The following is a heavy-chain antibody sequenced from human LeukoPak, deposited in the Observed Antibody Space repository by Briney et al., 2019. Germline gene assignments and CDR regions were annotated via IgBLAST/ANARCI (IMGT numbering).Heavy chain of an antibody. D-gene: IGHD5-18*01. CDR3: ARLAGGFSYGLDI. Sequence: SQTLSLTCAISGVSVSSSSSAWNWIRQSPSRGLEWLGRTFYRSKWYNEYAVSVKSRITINPDTSKNQFSLQLNSVTPEDTAVYFCARLAGGFSYGLDIWSQGTMVTVSS. J-gene: IGHJ3*02. V-gene: IGHV6-1*01. CDR1: GVSVSSSSSA. CDR2: TFYRSKWYN.